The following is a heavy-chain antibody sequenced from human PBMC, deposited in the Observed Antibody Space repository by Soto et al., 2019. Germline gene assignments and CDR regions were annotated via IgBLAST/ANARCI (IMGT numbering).Heavy chain of an antibody. CDR3: TTGPNLRPLAAFDI. J-gene: IGHJ3*02. Sequence: VQLVESGGGLVKPGGSLRLSCAASGFTFTNAWMTWVCQGPGKGLEWVGRIKSKSDGETIDYAAPVKGRFTISRDDSKNTLYLQMNSLKTEDTAVYYCTTGPNLRPLAAFDIWGQGTVVTVSS. CDR1: GFTFTNAW. V-gene: IGHV3-15*01. CDR2: IKSKSDGETI.